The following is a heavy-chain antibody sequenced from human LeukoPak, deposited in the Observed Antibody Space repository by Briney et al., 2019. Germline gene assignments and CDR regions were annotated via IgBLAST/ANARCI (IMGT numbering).Heavy chain of an antibody. D-gene: IGHD3-22*01. CDR1: GCSISSYY. CDR3: ARAGYYYDSRGYHYYFDY. Sequence: SETLSLTCTVSGCSISSYYWSWIRQPPGKGLEWIGYIYYSGSTNYNPSLKSRVTISVDTSKNQFSLKLSYVTAADTAVYYCARAGYYYDSRGYHYYFDYWVQGTLVTVSS. J-gene: IGHJ4*02. CDR2: IYYSGST. V-gene: IGHV4-59*01.